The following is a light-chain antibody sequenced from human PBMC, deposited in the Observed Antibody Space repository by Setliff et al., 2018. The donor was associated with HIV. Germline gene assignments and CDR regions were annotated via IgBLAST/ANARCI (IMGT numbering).Light chain of an antibody. Sequence: QSVLTQPASMSGSPGQSITISCTGGSSDVGGYNYVSWYQQHPGKAPKLMIYDVGKRPSGVSNRFSGSKSGNTASLTISGLQAEDEADYYCSSYTSSNTCVFGVGTKVTVL. CDR1: SSDVGGYNY. J-gene: IGLJ1*01. CDR2: DVG. V-gene: IGLV2-14*01. CDR3: SSYTSSNTCV.